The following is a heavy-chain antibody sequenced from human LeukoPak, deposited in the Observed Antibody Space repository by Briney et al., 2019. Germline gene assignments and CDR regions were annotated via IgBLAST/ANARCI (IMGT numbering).Heavy chain of an antibody. CDR1: GFTFSSYW. Sequence: GGSLRLSCAASGFTFSSYWMSWVRQAPGKGLEWVANIKQDGSEKYYVDSAKGRFTISRDNAKNSLYLQMNSLRAEDTAVYYCARDQSYGDSRFDYWGQGTLVTVSS. D-gene: IGHD4-17*01. CDR2: IKQDGSEK. V-gene: IGHV3-7*01. CDR3: ARDQSYGDSRFDY. J-gene: IGHJ4*02.